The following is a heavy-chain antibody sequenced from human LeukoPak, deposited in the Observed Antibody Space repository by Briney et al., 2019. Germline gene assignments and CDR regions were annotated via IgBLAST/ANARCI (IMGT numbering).Heavy chain of an antibody. CDR3: TLFMTTVTHDAFDI. J-gene: IGHJ3*02. Sequence: ASVKVSCKASGWTFSSYAISWVRQAPGHGLEWMGGIIPIFGTANYAQKFQGRVTITTDESTSTAYMELSSLRSEDTAVYYCTLFMTTVTHDAFDIWGQGTMVTVSS. D-gene: IGHD4-11*01. V-gene: IGHV1-69*05. CDR2: IIPIFGTA. CDR1: GWTFSSYA.